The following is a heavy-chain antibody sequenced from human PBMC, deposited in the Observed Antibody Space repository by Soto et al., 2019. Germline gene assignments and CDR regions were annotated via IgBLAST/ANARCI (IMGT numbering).Heavy chain of an antibody. CDR3: ARWPQLEPRFGY. D-gene: IGHD1-1*01. V-gene: IGHV4-31*03. CDR2: IYYSGST. J-gene: IGHJ4*02. CDR1: GGSISSGGYY. Sequence: SETLSLTCTVSGGSISSGGYYWSWTRQHPGKGLEWIGYIYYSGSTYYNPSLKSRVTISVDTSKNQFSLKLSSVTAADTAVYYCARWPQLEPRFGYRGQGTLVTVSS.